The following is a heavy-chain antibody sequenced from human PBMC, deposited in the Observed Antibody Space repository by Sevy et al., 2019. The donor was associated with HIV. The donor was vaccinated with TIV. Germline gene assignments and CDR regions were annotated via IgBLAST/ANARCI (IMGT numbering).Heavy chain of an antibody. CDR2: IYPGDSDT. V-gene: IGHV5-51*01. J-gene: IGHJ6*02. Sequence: ASVKVSCKGSGYRFTDYWIVWVRQMPGKGLEWMGIIYPGDSDTTYSPSFQGQVTISVDKSISTAYLQWRSLKASDTAIFYCARGARGTLPSYYYYPMDVWGQGTTVTVSS. D-gene: IGHD1-1*01. CDR1: GYRFTDYW. CDR3: ARGARGTLPSYYYYPMDV.